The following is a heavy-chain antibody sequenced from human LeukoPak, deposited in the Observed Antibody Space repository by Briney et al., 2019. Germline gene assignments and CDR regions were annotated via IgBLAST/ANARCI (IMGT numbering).Heavy chain of an antibody. Sequence: GGSLRLSCAASGFTFSSYWMSWVRQAPGKGLEWVANIRQDGSEKYYVDSVKGRFTISRDNAKNSLYPQMNSLRAEDTAVYYCARGLQPGPIQLWFDYWGQGTLVTVSS. J-gene: IGHJ4*02. V-gene: IGHV3-7*01. CDR3: ARGLQPGPIQLWFDY. D-gene: IGHD5-18*01. CDR2: IRQDGSEK. CDR1: GFTFSSYW.